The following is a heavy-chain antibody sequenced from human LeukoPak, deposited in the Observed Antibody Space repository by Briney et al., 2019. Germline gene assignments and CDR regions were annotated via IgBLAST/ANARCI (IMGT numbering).Heavy chain of an antibody. CDR1: GFTVTSNY. Sequence: PGGSLRLSCAVSGFTVTSNYISWVRQAPGKGLEWVSVIYSAGTTYYADSVKGRFTISRDISKNTLYLQMNSLRAEDTAVYYCASQSTPVLPFDIWGQGTMVTVSS. CDR3: ASQSTPVLPFDI. CDR2: IYSAGTT. V-gene: IGHV3-66*04. J-gene: IGHJ3*02.